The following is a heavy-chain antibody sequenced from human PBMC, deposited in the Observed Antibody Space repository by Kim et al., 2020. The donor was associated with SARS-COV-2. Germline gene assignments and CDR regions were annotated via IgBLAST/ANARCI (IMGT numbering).Heavy chain of an antibody. CDR2: IYTSGST. Sequence: SETLSLTCTVSGGSISSGNYYWSWVRQPAGKGLEWIGRIYTSGSTNYNPSLKSRVTISVDTSKNQFSLTLSSVTAADTAVYFCARDSGVSTSPTAAGYGFDCWGQGTLVTVSS. CDR1: GGSISSGNYY. D-gene: IGHD6-13*01. J-gene: IGHJ4*02. V-gene: IGHV4-61*02. CDR3: ARDSGVSTSPTAAGYGFDC.